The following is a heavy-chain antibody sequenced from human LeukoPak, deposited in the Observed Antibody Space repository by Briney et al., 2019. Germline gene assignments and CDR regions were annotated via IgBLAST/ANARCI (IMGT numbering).Heavy chain of an antibody. J-gene: IGHJ3*02. CDR1: GFTFSSYA. Sequence: GGSLRLSCAVSGFTFSSYAMSWVRQAPGKGLEWVSAISGSGGSIYYADSVKGRFTISRDNAKNSLYLQMNSLRAEDTAVYYCARGGRFLDSGAFDIWGQGTMVTVSS. D-gene: IGHD3/OR15-3a*01. V-gene: IGHV3-23*01. CDR3: ARGGRFLDSGAFDI. CDR2: ISGSGGSI.